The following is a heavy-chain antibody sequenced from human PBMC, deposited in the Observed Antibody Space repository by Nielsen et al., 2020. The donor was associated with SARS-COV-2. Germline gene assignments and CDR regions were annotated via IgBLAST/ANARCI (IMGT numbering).Heavy chain of an antibody. CDR1: GFTFSSYG. CDR2: IWYDGSNK. CDR3: ARGLVVPAAMSPNYAFDI. J-gene: IGHJ3*02. V-gene: IGHV3-33*01. D-gene: IGHD2-2*01. Sequence: GESLKISCAASGFTFSSYGMHWVRQAPGKGLEWVAVIWYDGSNKYYADSVKGRFTISRDNSKNTLYLQMNSLRAEDTAVYYCARGLVVPAAMSPNYAFDIWGQGTMVTVSS.